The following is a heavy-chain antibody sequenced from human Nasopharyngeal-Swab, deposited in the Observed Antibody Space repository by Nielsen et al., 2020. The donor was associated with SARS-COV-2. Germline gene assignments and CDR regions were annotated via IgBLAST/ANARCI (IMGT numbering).Heavy chain of an antibody. J-gene: IGHJ4*02. Sequence: GGSLRLCCTVSGFTFTDYWMHWLRQSPGKGPVWLSRIDNDGSSTTYADSVRGRFTISRDNARNTLFLQLHSLRAEDTAVYYCARESYSWSWYGPDYWGQGTQVTVSS. V-gene: IGHV3-74*03. D-gene: IGHD1-26*01. CDR2: IDNDGSST. CDR3: ARESYSWSWYGPDY. CDR1: GFTFTDYW.